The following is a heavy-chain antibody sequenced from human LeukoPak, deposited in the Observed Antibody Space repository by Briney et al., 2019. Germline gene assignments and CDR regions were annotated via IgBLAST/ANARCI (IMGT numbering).Heavy chain of an antibody. Sequence: ASVKVSCKASGGTFSSYAISWVRQAPGQGLEWMGWMNPNSGNTGYAQKFQGRVTMTRNTSISTAYMELSSLRSEDTAVYYCARGRPDLKYPGIAVAGDYGMDVWGQGTTVTVSS. V-gene: IGHV1-8*02. D-gene: IGHD6-19*01. CDR2: MNPNSGNT. J-gene: IGHJ6*02. CDR3: ARGRPDLKYPGIAVAGDYGMDV. CDR1: GGTFSSYA.